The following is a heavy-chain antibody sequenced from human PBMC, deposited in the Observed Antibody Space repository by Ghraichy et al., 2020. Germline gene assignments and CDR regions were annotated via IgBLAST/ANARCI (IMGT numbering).Heavy chain of an antibody. CDR3: ARVAYCSSTSCHMGDAFDI. Sequence: SETLSLTCTVSGGSISSYYWSWIRQPAGKGLEWIGRIYTSGSTNYNPSLKSRVTMSVDTSKNQFSLKLSSVTAADTAVYYCARVAYCSSTSCHMGDAFDIWGQGTMVTVSS. CDR1: GGSISSYY. J-gene: IGHJ3*02. D-gene: IGHD2-2*02. V-gene: IGHV4-4*07. CDR2: IYTSGST.